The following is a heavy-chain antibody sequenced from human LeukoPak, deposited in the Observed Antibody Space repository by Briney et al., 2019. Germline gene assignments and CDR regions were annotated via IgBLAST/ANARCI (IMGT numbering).Heavy chain of an antibody. D-gene: IGHD6-19*01. Sequence: PGGSLRLSCAASGFTFSSYAMSWVRQAPGKGLEWVAVIWYDGSNKYYADSVKGRFTISRDNSKNTLYLQMNSLRAEDTAVYYCARGIQSSGWYDYYYYYGMDVWGQGTTVTVSS. J-gene: IGHJ6*02. CDR1: GFTFSSYA. CDR2: IWYDGSNK. CDR3: ARGIQSSGWYDYYYYYGMDV. V-gene: IGHV3-33*08.